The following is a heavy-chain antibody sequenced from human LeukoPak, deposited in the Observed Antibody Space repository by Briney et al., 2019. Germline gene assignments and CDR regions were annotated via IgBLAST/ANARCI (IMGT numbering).Heavy chain of an antibody. D-gene: IGHD2-2*02. CDR3: ARSPPTRYHCDY. J-gene: IGHJ4*02. CDR1: GYTFTGYY. Sequence: ASVKLSCKASGYTFTGYYMHWVRQAPGQGLEWMGWINPNSGGTNYAQKFQGRVTMTRDTSINTAYMELSRLRTDDTVVYYCARSPPTRYHCDYWGQGPLVTVSS. CDR2: INPNSGGT. V-gene: IGHV1-2*02.